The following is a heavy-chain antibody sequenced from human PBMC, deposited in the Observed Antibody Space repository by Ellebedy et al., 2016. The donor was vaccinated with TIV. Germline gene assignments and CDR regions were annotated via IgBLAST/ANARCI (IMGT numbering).Heavy chain of an antibody. CDR1: GFTFSTYA. CDR2: ISSDGRNK. J-gene: IGHJ5*02. D-gene: IGHD2-21*02. V-gene: IGHV3-30*01. CDR3: AREYEDRAGVVTARTFDP. Sequence: PGRSLRLSCAASGFTFSTYAVHWVRQAPGKGLEWVAFISSDGRNKFYADSVKGRFTTSRDNSKNSLFLQMNSLRAEDTAVYFCAREYEDRAGVVTARTFDPWGQGTLVTVSS.